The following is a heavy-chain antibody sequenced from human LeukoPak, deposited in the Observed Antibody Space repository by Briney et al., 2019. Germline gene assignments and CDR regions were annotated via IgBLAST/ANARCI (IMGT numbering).Heavy chain of an antibody. J-gene: IGHJ4*02. V-gene: IGHV3-23*01. Sequence: GGSLRLSCAVSGFTFSNHPMTWVRQAPGKGLEWVAGVSGNGLSKYYADSMKGRFTVSRDNAKNTVYLQMNSLRADDTAVYYCAKGNGDFLDYWGQGTLLTAS. CDR3: AKGNGDFLDY. CDR1: GFTFSNHP. D-gene: IGHD1-1*01. CDR2: VSGNGLSK.